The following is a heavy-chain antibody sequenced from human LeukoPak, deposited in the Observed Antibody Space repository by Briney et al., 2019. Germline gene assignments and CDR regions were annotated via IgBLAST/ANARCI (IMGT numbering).Heavy chain of an antibody. D-gene: IGHD5-24*01. CDR1: EFTFSTYW. CDR3: ARATAQDGYWGPHYYFDY. V-gene: IGHV3-7*01. Sequence: GGSLRLSCAASEFTFSTYWMSWVRQAPGKGLEWVANIKQDGSERYYVDSVKGRFTISRDNAKNSLYLQMNSLRAEDTAVYYCARATAQDGYWGPHYYFDYWGQGTLVTVSS. CDR2: IKQDGSER. J-gene: IGHJ4*02.